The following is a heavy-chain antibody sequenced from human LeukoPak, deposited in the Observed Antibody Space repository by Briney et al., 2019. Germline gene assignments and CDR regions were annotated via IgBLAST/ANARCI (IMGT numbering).Heavy chain of an antibody. J-gene: IGHJ4*02. D-gene: IGHD3-9*01. V-gene: IGHV4-34*01. CDR2: INHSGST. CDR1: GGSFSGYY. CDR3: ARGFYDILTGPDGGYFDY. Sequence: SETLSLTCAVYGGSFSGYYWSWIRQPTGKGLEWIGEINHSGSTNYNPSLKSRVTISVDTSKNQFSLKLSSVTAADTAVYYCARGFYDILTGPDGGYFDYWGQGTLVTVSS.